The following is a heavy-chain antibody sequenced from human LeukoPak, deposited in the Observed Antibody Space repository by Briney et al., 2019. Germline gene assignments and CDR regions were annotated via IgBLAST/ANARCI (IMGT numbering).Heavy chain of an antibody. J-gene: IGHJ4*02. CDR2: TYYRSRWYN. Sequence: SQTLSLTCAISGVSVSSNSAAWNWIRQSPSRGLEWLGRTYYRSRWYNDYAVSVKSRITINPDTSKNQFSLQLNSVTPEDTAVYYCARDRGDSVYGYCTNGVCQFDYWGQGTLVTVSS. D-gene: IGHD2-8*01. V-gene: IGHV6-1*01. CDR3: ARDRGDSVYGYCTNGVCQFDY. CDR1: GVSVSSNSAA.